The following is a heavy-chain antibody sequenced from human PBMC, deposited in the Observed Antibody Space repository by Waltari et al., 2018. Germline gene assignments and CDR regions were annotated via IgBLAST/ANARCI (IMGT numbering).Heavy chain of an antibody. D-gene: IGHD6-19*01. V-gene: IGHV4-39*01. CDR1: GYSISTSRFS. CDR3: AGGYSSGWYAY. CDR2: AFHGGTT. Sequence: QLHLQQSGPGLVKPSATLPLPFRFPGYSISTSRFSWAWLRPPPGKGLEWIGSAFHGGTTHYNPSLKSRVTISIDTSRNQFSLTLSSVTAADTAVFYCAGGYSSGWYAYWGQGTQVTVPS. J-gene: IGHJ4*02.